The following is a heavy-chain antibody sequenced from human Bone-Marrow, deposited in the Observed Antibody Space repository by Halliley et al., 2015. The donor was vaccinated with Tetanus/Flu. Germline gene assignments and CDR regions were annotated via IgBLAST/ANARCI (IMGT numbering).Heavy chain of an antibody. J-gene: IGHJ6*02. V-gene: IGHV3-23*01. D-gene: IGHD3-16*01. CDR1: RFTFGSYA. Sequence: CAAARFTFGSYAMSWVRQAPGKGLEWVSAVSGTSGNTFYADSVKGRFTISRDLSKNTLYLDMNSLRAEDTAIYYCAKDRRGFGTSMDAWGQGTTVTVSS. CDR2: VSGTSGNT. CDR3: AKDRRGFGTSMDA.